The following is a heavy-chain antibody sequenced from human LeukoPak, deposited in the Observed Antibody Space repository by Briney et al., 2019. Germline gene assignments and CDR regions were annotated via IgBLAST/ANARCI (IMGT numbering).Heavy chain of an antibody. CDR2: IIPIFGTA. Sequence: ASVKVSCKASGGTFSSYAISWVRQAPGQGLEWMGGIIPIFGTANYAQKFQGRVTITADESTSTAYMELSSLRSEDTAVYYCARVSNYYYYDYMDVWGKGTTVTVSS. V-gene: IGHV1-69*13. CDR3: ARVSNYYYYDYMDV. D-gene: IGHD4-11*01. J-gene: IGHJ6*03. CDR1: GGTFSSYA.